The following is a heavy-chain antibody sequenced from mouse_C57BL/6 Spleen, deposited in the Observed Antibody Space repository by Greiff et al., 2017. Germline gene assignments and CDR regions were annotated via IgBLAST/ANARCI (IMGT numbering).Heavy chain of an antibody. CDR1: GFTFSSYA. Sequence: EVMLVESGGGLVKPGGSLKLSCAASGFTFSSYAMSWVRQTPEKRLEWVATISDGGSYTYYPDNVKGRFTISRDNAKNNLYLQMSHLKSEDTAMYYCASYYYGSSYARAMDYWGKGTSVTVSS. V-gene: IGHV5-4*03. CDR3: ASYYYGSSYARAMDY. CDR2: ISDGGSYT. D-gene: IGHD1-1*01. J-gene: IGHJ4*01.